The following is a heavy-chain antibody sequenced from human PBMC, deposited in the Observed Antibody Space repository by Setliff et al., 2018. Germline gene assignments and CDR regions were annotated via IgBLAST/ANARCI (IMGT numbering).Heavy chain of an antibody. J-gene: IGHJ4*02. CDR1: GFTFSSHW. V-gene: IGHV3-74*01. CDR3: ARVRVSGYYTGDY. Sequence: GESLTISCAASGFTFSSHWMHWVRQVPGKGLAWVSQINPDATTTYYADSVKGRFTISRDNAKTTLYLQMNSLRVEDTAVYYCARVRVSGYYTGDYWGQGTLVTVSS. CDR2: INPDATTT. D-gene: IGHD3-3*01.